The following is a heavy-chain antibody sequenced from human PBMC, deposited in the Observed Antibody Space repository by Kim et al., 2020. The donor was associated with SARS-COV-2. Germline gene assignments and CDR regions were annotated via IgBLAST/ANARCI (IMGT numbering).Heavy chain of an antibody. Sequence: GGSLRLSCAASGFTFDNYVMTWVRQAPGKGLEWVSTINWNGASTSYADSVKGRFTISRDNAKNSLYLQMNSLRAEDTALYYCARDRFWNGDFGGWVYWGQGTLVTVSS. J-gene: IGHJ4*02. V-gene: IGHV3-20*04. CDR1: GFTFDNYV. D-gene: IGHD4-17*01. CDR2: INWNGAST. CDR3: ARDRFWNGDFGGWVY.